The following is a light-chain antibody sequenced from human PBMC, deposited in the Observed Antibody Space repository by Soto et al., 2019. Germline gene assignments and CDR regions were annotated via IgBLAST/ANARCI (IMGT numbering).Light chain of an antibody. CDR3: QQYDNYKPLT. Sequence: DIQMTQSPSTLSASVGDRVTITCRSSQSISSWLAWYQQKPGKATKLLIFDASSLESGTPSRFSGRRSGTQFTLTIYGLQPDDFATYYCQQYDNYKPLTFGGGTKVDIK. CDR1: QSISSW. CDR2: DAS. J-gene: IGKJ4*01. V-gene: IGKV1-5*01.